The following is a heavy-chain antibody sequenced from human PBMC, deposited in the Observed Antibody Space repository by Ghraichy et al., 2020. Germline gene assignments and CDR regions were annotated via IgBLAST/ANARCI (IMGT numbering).Heavy chain of an antibody. J-gene: IGHJ4*02. CDR2: IKQEGSEK. V-gene: IGHV3-7*03. D-gene: IGHD2-2*02. CDR3: ARTIGYCSSTNCYSDY. Sequence: GESLNISCAASGFTFSSFWMSWVRQAPGKGLEWVANIKQEGSEKYYVDSVKGRFTISRDNAKNSLYLQMNSLRAEDTAVYYCARTIGYCSSTNCYSDYWGQGTLVTVSS. CDR1: GFTFSSFW.